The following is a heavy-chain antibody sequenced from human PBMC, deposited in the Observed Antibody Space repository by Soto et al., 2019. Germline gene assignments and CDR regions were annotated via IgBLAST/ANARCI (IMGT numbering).Heavy chain of an antibody. CDR1: SLSISVTNVF. V-gene: IGHV4-39*01. Sequence: PSETLSLTCPVSSLSISVTNVFWGWVRQPPGKGLEWIGNIDYSGTAYFSPSLATRVTFHVDTSKNQFSLTLYSVTAADTAVYYCARITGRHLDYWGQGILVTVSS. CDR2: IDYSGTA. CDR3: ARITGRHLDY. D-gene: IGHD1-20*01. J-gene: IGHJ4*02.